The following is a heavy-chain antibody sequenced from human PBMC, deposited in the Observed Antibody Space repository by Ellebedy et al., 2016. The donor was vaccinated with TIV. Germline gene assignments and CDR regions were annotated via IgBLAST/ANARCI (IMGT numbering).Heavy chain of an antibody. CDR3: ASIRYSQTY. Sequence: MPSETLSLTCAVFGGSFSGYYWSWIRQPPGKGLEWIGEINHSGSTNYNPSLTSRVTVSVDTSKNQFSLKLSSVTAADTAVYYCASIRYSQTYWGQGTLVTVSS. D-gene: IGHD1-1*01. V-gene: IGHV4-34*01. CDR2: INHSGST. CDR1: GGSFSGYY. J-gene: IGHJ4*02.